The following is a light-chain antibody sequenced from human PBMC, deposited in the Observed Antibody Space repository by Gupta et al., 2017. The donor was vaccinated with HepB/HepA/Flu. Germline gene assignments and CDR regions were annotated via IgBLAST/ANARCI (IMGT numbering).Light chain of an antibody. CDR2: GAP. Sequence: EIVMTQSPATLSVSPGERATLSCRASQSVGSNLAWYQQKPGQAPRLLIYGAPTRATGIPAKFSGSGSGTEFSLTISSVQSEDFAVYYCQQYNNWPPRYTFGQGTKLEI. CDR3: QQYNNWPPRYT. J-gene: IGKJ2*01. V-gene: IGKV3-15*01. CDR1: QSVGSN.